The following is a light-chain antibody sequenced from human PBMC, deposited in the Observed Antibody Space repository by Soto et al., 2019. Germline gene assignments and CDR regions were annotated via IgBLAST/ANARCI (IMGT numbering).Light chain of an antibody. Sequence: QSVLTQPPSASGAPGQRVTISCSGTTSNIGGNSVHWYHQLPGAAPNLLIYGDNQRRSGVPGRVSGSKSGTSATLAISGLQSEDEDNYYCAAWDDSLNGVVFGGGTKLTVL. J-gene: IGLJ3*02. CDR3: AAWDDSLNGVV. CDR2: GDN. CDR1: TSNIGGNS. V-gene: IGLV1-44*01.